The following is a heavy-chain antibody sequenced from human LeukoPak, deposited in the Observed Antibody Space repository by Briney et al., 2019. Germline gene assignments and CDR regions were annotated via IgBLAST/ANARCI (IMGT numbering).Heavy chain of an antibody. J-gene: IGHJ3*02. CDR2: ISYDGSNK. CDR1: GFTFSSYG. CDR3: ASGRSITLLRGVAMSDGFDI. V-gene: IGHV3-33*05. Sequence: GGSLRLSCAASGFTFSSYGMHWVRQAPGKGLEWVAVISYDGSNKYYADSVKGRFTISRDNSKNTLYLQMNGLKAEDTAVYYCASGRSITLLRGVAMSDGFDIWGQGTMVAVSS. D-gene: IGHD3-10*01.